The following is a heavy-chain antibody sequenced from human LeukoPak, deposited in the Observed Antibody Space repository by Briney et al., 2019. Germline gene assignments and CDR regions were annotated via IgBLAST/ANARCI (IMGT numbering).Heavy chain of an antibody. J-gene: IGHJ5*02. V-gene: IGHV3-33*01. CDR2: IWYDGSNK. CDR3: ARASGTYSSGWLNWFDP. CDR1: GFTFSSYG. Sequence: GGSLRLSCAASGFTFSSYGMHLVRQAPGKGLEWVAVIWYDGSNKYYADSVKGRFTISRDNSKNTLYLQMNSLRAEDTAVYYCARASGTYSSGWLNWFDPWGQGTLVTVSS. D-gene: IGHD6-19*01.